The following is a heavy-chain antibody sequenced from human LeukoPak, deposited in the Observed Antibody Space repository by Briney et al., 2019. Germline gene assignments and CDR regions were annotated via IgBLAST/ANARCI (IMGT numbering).Heavy chain of an antibody. CDR2: IKVGGGT. Sequence: PSETLSLTSALSRGSPSDLAFTSGPQPPGKGLEWIGQIKVGGGTKYNPSLNSRVTMSLDTSKSQLSLKLTSVSAADTAVCYCAESYPGYWGQGTLVTVSS. D-gene: IGHD3-16*02. CDR1: RGSPSDLA. CDR3: AESYPGY. V-gene: IGHV4-34*01. J-gene: IGHJ4*02.